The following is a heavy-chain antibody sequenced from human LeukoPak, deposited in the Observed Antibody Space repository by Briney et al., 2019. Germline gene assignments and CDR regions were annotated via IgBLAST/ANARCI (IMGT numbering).Heavy chain of an antibody. D-gene: IGHD5-24*01. V-gene: IGHV4-59*01. CDR3: ARGARWLQFAWYFDY. Sequence: NPSETLSLTCTVSGGSISSYYWSWIRQPPGKGLEWIGYIYYSGSTNYNPSLKGRVTISVDTSKNQFSLKLSSVTAADTAVYYCARGARWLQFAWYFDYWGQGTLVTVSS. J-gene: IGHJ4*02. CDR1: GGSISSYY. CDR2: IYYSGST.